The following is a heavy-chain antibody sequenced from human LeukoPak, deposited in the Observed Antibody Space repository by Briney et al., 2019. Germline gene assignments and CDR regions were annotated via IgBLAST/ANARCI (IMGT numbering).Heavy chain of an antibody. J-gene: IGHJ4*02. V-gene: IGHV3-23*01. CDR3: ARAVTTVVTPIGY. D-gene: IGHD4-23*01. CDR1: GFTFSSYA. Sequence: GGSLRLSCAASGFTFSSYAMSWVRQAPGKGLEWVSAISGSGGSTYYADSVKGRFTISRDNAKNSLYLQMNSLRAEDTAVYYCARAVTTVVTPIGYWGQGTLVTVSS. CDR2: ISGSGGST.